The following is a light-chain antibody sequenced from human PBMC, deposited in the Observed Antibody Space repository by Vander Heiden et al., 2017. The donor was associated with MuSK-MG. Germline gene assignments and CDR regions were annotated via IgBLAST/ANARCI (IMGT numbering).Light chain of an antibody. CDR2: WAA. CDR3: QQGYLTPYT. V-gene: IGKV4-1*01. Sequence: DIVMPPSPNPLAASLGDTGPINCNSRPRAFRSSNSLNYLAWFQQKPGTPPKLLITWAATRESGVPARFSGSGSGTDFTLTISSLQAEDVAVYYCQQGYLTPYTFGQGTKLEIK. J-gene: IGKJ2*01. CDR1: PRAFRSSNSLNY.